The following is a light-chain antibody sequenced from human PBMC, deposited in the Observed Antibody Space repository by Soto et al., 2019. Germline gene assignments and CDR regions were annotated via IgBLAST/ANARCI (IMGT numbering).Light chain of an antibody. CDR3: QQYNNWSSWT. Sequence: EIVMTQSPATLSVSLGERATLSCRASQSVSSNLAWYQQKPGQAPSLLIYCASTRATGIPARFSGNGSATEFTLTISSLQYEDVAVNYCQQYNNWSSWTFGQGTKVEIK. J-gene: IGKJ1*01. CDR1: QSVSSN. CDR2: CAS. V-gene: IGKV3-15*01.